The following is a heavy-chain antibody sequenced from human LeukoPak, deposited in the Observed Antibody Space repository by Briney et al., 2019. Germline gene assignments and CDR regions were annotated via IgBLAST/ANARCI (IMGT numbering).Heavy chain of an antibody. V-gene: IGHV4-31*03. CDR1: GGSISSGGSISSSGFH. CDR3: ARDSSESKDGYDRVFDY. CDR2: IYYDGST. Sequence: PSQTLSLTCSVSGGSISSGGSISSSGFHWNWIRQHPGKGLEWIGLIYYDGSTFYNPSLMGRATISLDKSKKQFSLKLTSVTAADTAMYYCARDSSESKDGYDRVFDYWGQGALVTVS. J-gene: IGHJ4*02. D-gene: IGHD5-24*01.